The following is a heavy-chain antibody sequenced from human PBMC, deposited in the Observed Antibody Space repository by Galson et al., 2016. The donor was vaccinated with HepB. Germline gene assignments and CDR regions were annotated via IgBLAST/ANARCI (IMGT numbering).Heavy chain of an antibody. V-gene: IGHV4-59*01. CDR2: IYYGGSN. J-gene: IGHJ4*02. CDR3: AGDAFRNIWSGFDY. Sequence: SETLSLTCTVSGGSFSSDSWSWIRQAPGKGLEWMGYIYYGGSNKYNPSLKSRVTIPLDMSKDQFSLKLDSVTVADKAIYFCAGDAFRNIWSGFDYWGQGILVTVSS. CDR1: GGSFSSDS. D-gene: IGHD3-3*01.